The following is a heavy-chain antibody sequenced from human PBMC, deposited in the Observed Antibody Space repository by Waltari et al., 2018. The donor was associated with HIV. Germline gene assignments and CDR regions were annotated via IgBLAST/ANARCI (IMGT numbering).Heavy chain of an antibody. J-gene: IGHJ4*02. CDR3: VLSRRGAVLGDH. D-gene: IGHD3-16*01. V-gene: IGHV1-8*01. Sequence: QVQLVQSGATMNQPGASVKVSCKTSGYTFTDYAVNWVRQATGQGLEWLGWMNSDSGNTGYAQKFKDRVNMTRETSTRILYMELTGLSHQDAAVYYCVLSRRGAVLGDHWGEGTRVTVSS. CDR2: MNSDSGNT. CDR1: GYTFTDYA.